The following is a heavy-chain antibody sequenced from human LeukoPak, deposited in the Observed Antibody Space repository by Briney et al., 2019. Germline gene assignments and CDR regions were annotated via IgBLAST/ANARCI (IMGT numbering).Heavy chain of an antibody. V-gene: IGHV3-9*01. CDR2: ISWNSGSI. CDR1: GFTFDDYA. D-gene: IGHD5-24*01. Sequence: AGGSLRLSCAASGFTFDDYAMHWVRQAPGKGLEWVSGISWNSGSIGYADSVKGRFIISRDNAKTSLYLRMNSLRVEDTAVYYCARRFRDWGRGTLVTVSS. CDR3: ARRFRD. J-gene: IGHJ4*02.